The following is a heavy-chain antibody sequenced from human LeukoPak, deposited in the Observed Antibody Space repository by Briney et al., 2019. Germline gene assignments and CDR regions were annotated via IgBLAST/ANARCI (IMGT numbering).Heavy chain of an antibody. V-gene: IGHV3-23*01. Sequence: GGSLRPSCAASGFTFSSFHMHWVRQAPGKGLEWVSAISGSGGSTYYADSVKGRFTISRDNSKNTLYLQMNSLRAEDTAVYYCAKAGYSSSWRSWFDPWGRGTLVTVSS. J-gene: IGHJ5*02. CDR2: ISGSGGST. CDR3: AKAGYSSSWRSWFDP. D-gene: IGHD6-13*01. CDR1: GFTFSSFH.